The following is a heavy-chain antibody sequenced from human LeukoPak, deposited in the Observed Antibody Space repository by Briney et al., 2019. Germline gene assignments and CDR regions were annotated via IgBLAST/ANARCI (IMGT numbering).Heavy chain of an antibody. CDR3: AGWFTSSYDY. CDR1: GASISNHY. D-gene: IGHD3-10*01. V-gene: IGHV4-59*11. Sequence: SETLSLTCTVSGASISNHYLSWIRQPPGKGLEWVGYIYNSGSTNYDPSLKSRVTISVDTSKNQFSLKLTSVTAADTAVYYCAGWFTSSYDYWGQGTLVTVSS. J-gene: IGHJ4*02. CDR2: IYNSGST.